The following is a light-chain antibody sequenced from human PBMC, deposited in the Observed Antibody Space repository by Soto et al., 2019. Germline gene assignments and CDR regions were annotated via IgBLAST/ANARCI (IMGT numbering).Light chain of an antibody. J-gene: IGKJ3*01. CDR1: QSVSSSY. CDR2: GAS. Sequence: EIVVTQSPGTLSLSPGERATLSCRASQSVSSSYLAWYQQKPGQAPRLLIYGASSRATGIPDRFSGSGPGTDFTLTISRLEPEDFAVYYCQQYGSSPLFTFGPGTKVDIK. CDR3: QQYGSSPLFT. V-gene: IGKV3-20*01.